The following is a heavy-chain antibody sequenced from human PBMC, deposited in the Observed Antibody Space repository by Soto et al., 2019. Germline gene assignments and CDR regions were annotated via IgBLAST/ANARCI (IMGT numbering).Heavy chain of an antibody. CDR3: ARPAPGGYSSGWEPFDY. J-gene: IGHJ4*02. CDR2: IWYDGSNK. D-gene: IGHD6-19*01. CDR1: GFTFSSYG. V-gene: IGHV3-33*01. Sequence: TGGSLRLSCAASGFTFSSYGMHWVRQAPGKGLEWAAVIWYDGSNKYYADSVKGRFTISRDNSKNTLYLQMNSLRAEDTAVYYCARPAPGGYSSGWEPFDYWGQGTLVTVSS.